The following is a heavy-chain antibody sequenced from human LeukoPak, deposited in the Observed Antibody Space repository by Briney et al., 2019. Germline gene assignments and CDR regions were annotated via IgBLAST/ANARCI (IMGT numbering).Heavy chain of an antibody. V-gene: IGHV3-21*01. CDR3: ARASLLWFGEEVLDY. J-gene: IGHJ4*02. D-gene: IGHD3-10*01. CDR2: ISGSGDSP. Sequence: PGGSLRLSCAASGFTFSSYSMNWVRQAPGKGLEWVSTISGSGDSPYYADSVKGRFTISRDNDKNTVFLQMNSLRVEDTAVYHCARASLLWFGEEVLDYWGQGTLVTVSS. CDR1: GFTFSSYS.